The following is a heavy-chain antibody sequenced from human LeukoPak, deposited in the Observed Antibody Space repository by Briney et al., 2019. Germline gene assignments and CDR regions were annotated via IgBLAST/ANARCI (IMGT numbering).Heavy chain of an antibody. CDR2: IIPIFGTA. Sequence: ASVKVSCKASGGTFSIYAISWVRQAPGQGLEWMGVIIPIFGTANYAQKFQGRVTITADESTSTAYMELSSLRSEDTAVYYCARDPGHGATVDYYYGMNVWGQGTTVTVSS. CDR3: ARDPGHGATVDYYYGMNV. J-gene: IGHJ6*02. D-gene: IGHD1-26*01. V-gene: IGHV1-69*01. CDR1: GGTFSIYA.